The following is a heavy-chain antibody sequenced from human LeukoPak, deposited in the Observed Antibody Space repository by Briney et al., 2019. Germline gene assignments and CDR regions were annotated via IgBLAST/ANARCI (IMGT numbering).Heavy chain of an antibody. CDR3: ARLYYDSSGYDAFDI. J-gene: IGHJ3*02. D-gene: IGHD3-22*01. CDR2: IYYSGST. V-gene: IGHV4-59*01. CDR1: GGSISSYY. Sequence: AETLSLTCTVSGGSISSYYWSWIQQPPGKGLEWIGYIYYSGSTNYNTSLKSRVTISVDTSKNQLSLKLSSVTAAHTAVYYCARLYYDSSGYDAFDIWGQGTMVTVSS.